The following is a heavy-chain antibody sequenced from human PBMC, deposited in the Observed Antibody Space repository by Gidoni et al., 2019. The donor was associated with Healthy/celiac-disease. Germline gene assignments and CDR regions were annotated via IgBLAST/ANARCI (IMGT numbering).Heavy chain of an antibody. CDR3: ARTMYYDILTGYSGDYFDY. Sequence: EVQLVESGGGVVRPGGSLRLSCAASGFTFAAYGMSWVRQAPGKGLEWVSSINWKGGSTGYADSVKGRFTISRDNAKNSLYLQMNSLRAEDTALYHCARTMYYDILTGYSGDYFDYWGQGTLVTVSS. CDR2: INWKGGST. J-gene: IGHJ4*02. D-gene: IGHD3-9*01. CDR1: GFTFAAYG. V-gene: IGHV3-20*01.